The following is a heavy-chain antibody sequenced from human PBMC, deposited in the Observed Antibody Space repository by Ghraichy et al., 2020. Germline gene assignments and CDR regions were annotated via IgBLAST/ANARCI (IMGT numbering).Heavy chain of an antibody. Sequence: ASVKVSCKTSGYTFTRYGVSWVRQAPGQGFEWMGWISGHNGNTKDAQKFQGRVTMTTDTSTSTAYMEVRSLRSDDTAVYYCARGHDDFWLVDYWGQGTLVTVSS. J-gene: IGHJ4*02. CDR2: ISGHNGNT. D-gene: IGHD3-3*01. CDR3: ARGHDDFWLVDY. CDR1: GYTFTRYG. V-gene: IGHV1-18*01.